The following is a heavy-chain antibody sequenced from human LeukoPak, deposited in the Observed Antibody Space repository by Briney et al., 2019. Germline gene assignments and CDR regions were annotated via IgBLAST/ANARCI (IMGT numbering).Heavy chain of an antibody. CDR3: ARRSSCSGGSCYPFDY. CDR2: IYYSGST. CDR1: GGSISRSSYY. V-gene: IGHV4-39*01. J-gene: IGHJ4*02. Sequence: SETLSLTCTVSGGSISRSSYYWGWIRQPPGKGLEWIGSIYYSGSTYYNPSLKSRVTISVDTSKNQFSLKLSSVTAADTAVYYCARRSSCSGGSCYPFDYWGQGTLVTVSS. D-gene: IGHD2-15*01.